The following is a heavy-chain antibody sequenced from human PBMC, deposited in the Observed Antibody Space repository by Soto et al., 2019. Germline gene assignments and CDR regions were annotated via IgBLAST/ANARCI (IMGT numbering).Heavy chain of an antibody. CDR1: GFTFSSYA. V-gene: IGHV3-23*01. CDR3: ARAGEGGLGLDY. Sequence: EVQLLESGGGLVQPGGSLRLSCAASGFTFSSYAMSWVRQAPGKGLEWVSAISGSGGSTYYADSVKGRFTISRDNSKNTPYLQMNSLRAEDTAVYYCARAGEGGLGLDYWGQGTLVTVSS. J-gene: IGHJ4*02. D-gene: IGHD3-16*01. CDR2: ISGSGGST.